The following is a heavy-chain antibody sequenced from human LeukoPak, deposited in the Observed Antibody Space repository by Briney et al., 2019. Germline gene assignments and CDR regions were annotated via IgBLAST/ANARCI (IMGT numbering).Heavy chain of an antibody. J-gene: IGHJ6*03. CDR3: ARGFLESSIDYYYYMDV. Sequence: PSETLSLTCTVSGGSISSSSYYWGWIRQPPGKGLEWIGSIYYSGSTYYNPSLKSRVTISVDRSKNQFSLKLSSVTAADTAVYYCARGFLESSIDYYYYMDVWGKGTTVTVSS. V-gene: IGHV4-39*07. CDR1: GGSISSSSYY. CDR2: IYYSGST. D-gene: IGHD3-3*01.